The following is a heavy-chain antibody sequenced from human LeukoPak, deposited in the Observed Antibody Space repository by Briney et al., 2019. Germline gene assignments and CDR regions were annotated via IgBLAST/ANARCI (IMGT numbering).Heavy chain of an antibody. CDR3: ARGHLPRGYNWFDP. CDR1: GGSFSGYY. J-gene: IGHJ5*02. CDR2: INHSGSA. Sequence: PSETLSLTCAVSGGSFSGYYWTWIRQPPGKGLEWIGEINHSGSANYNPSLKSRVTMSLDTSKNQFSLKLSSVTAADTAVYYCARGHLPRGYNWFDPWGQGTLVTVSS. V-gene: IGHV4-34*01.